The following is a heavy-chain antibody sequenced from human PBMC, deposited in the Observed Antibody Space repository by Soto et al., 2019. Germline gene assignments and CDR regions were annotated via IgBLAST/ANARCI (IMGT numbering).Heavy chain of an antibody. CDR3: ARGISGGYSDWFDP. J-gene: IGHJ5*02. CDR1: GYNFMRYG. V-gene: IGHV1-18*04. Sequence: QVQLVQSGAEVKKPGASVKVSCKASGYNFMRYGFTWVRQAPGQGLEWMGWINVDNGETKYPQKIQGRVTMTTDTSTSTVYMELRSLTSDDTAVYYGARGISGGYSDWFDPWGHGTLVTVSS. CDR2: INVDNGET. D-gene: IGHD1-26*01.